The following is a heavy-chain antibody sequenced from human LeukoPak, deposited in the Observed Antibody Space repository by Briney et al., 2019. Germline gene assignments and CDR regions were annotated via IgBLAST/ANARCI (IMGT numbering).Heavy chain of an antibody. V-gene: IGHV3-23*01. D-gene: IGHD3-10*01. CDR3: AKDLPHYYGSGSHSSRDGYNVDDY. J-gene: IGHJ4*02. CDR1: GFTFSSYA. CDR2: INGNGGGT. Sequence: GGSLRLSCAASGFTFSSYAMSWVRQAPGKGLEWVSSINGNGGGTYYADSVKGRFTISRDNSKTTLYLQMNSLRAEDTAVYHCAKDLPHYYGSGSHSSRDGYNVDDYWGQGTLVTVSS.